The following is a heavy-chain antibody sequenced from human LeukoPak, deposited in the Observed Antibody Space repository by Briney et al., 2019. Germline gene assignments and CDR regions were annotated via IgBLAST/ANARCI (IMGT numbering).Heavy chain of an antibody. CDR1: GFTFSSHS. J-gene: IGHJ4*02. V-gene: IGHV3-21*01. D-gene: IGHD5-12*01. CDR2: ISSSSSYI. Sequence: GGSLRLSCAASGFTFSSHSMNWVRQAPGKGLEWVSSISSSSSYIYYADSVKGRFTISRHNAKNSLYLQMNTLRVEDTAVYYCAREVRAYGGYSQSDYWGQGTLVTVSS. CDR3: AREVRAYGGYSQSDY.